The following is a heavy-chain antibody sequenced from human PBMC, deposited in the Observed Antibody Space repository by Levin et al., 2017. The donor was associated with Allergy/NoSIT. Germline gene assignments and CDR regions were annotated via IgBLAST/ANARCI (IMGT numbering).Heavy chain of an antibody. CDR3: AKATRRYCSSGVCYPLEY. CDR1: GFTFSAYA. Sequence: GGSLRLSCAASGFTFSAYAMTWVRQTPEKGLEYVSVITNTGNNAVYAESVRGRFTMSRDNSKNILYLQMDSLRVEDTAVYYCAKATRRYCSSGVCYPLEYWGQGTLFTVSS. J-gene: IGHJ4*02. V-gene: IGHV3-23*01. D-gene: IGHD2-15*01. CDR2: ITNTGNNA.